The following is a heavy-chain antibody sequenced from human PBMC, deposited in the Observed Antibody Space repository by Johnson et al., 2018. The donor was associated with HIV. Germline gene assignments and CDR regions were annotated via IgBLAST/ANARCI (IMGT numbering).Heavy chain of an antibody. CDR1: GFSFSDYF. Sequence: EVQLVESGGGLVKPGGSLRLSCAASGFSFSDYFMTWIRQAPGKGLVWVSRINSDGSSTSYADSVKGRFTISRDNSKNTLYLQMNSLRAEDTAVYYCAKAREYDSTCHDAFEIWGQGTMFTVSS. CDR2: INSDGSST. J-gene: IGHJ3*02. CDR3: AKAREYDSTCHDAFEI. D-gene: IGHD3-22*01. V-gene: IGHV3-74*02.